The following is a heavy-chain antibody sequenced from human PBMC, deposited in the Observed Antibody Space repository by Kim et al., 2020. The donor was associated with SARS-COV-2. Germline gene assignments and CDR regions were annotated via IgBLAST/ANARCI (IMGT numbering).Heavy chain of an antibody. D-gene: IGHD2-21*02. CDR2: T. V-gene: IGHV3-15*01. Sequence: TDYAAPVKGRFTISRDDSKNTLYLQMNSLKAEDTAVYYCTTGVTRTRFDYWGQGTLVTVSS. CDR3: TTGVTRTRFDY. J-gene: IGHJ4*02.